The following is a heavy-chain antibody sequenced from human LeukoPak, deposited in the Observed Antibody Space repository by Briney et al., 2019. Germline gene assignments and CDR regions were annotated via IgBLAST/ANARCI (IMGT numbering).Heavy chain of an antibody. J-gene: IGHJ3*02. CDR1: GGSISNFY. D-gene: IGHD3-22*01. V-gene: IGHV4-4*07. Sequence: PSETLSLTCTVSGGSISNFYWSWIRQPAGKGLEWIGRIYTSGSTNYNPSLKSRVTISVDTSKNQFSLKLSSVTAADTAVYYCARPTTWTYYYDSSGYPGPFDIWGQGTMVTVSS. CDR2: IYTSGST. CDR3: ARPTTWTYYYDSSGYPGPFDI.